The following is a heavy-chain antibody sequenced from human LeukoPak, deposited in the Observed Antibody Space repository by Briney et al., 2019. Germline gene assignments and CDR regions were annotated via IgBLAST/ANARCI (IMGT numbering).Heavy chain of an antibody. CDR3: AKEMERDYYDSTTAAGNFDY. D-gene: IGHD3-22*01. CDR1: GFTFSSYA. J-gene: IGHJ4*02. CDR2: FSGSGGST. Sequence: GGSLRLSCAASGFTFSSYAMSWVRQAPGKGLECISGFSGSGGSTYYADSVKGRFTISRDNSKNTLYLQMTSLRAEDTAVYYCAKEMERDYYDSTTAAGNFDYWGQGTLVTVSS. V-gene: IGHV3-23*01.